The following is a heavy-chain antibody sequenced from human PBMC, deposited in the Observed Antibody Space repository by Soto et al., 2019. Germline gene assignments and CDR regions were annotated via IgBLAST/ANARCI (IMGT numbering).Heavy chain of an antibody. D-gene: IGHD4-4*01. CDR1: GFTFSSYD. CDR2: IGTAGDT. J-gene: IGHJ6*02. Sequence: GGSLRLSCAASGFTFSSYDMHWVRQATGKGLEWVSAIGTAGDTYYPGSVKGRFTISRENAKNSLYLQMNSLRAEDTAVYYCARFSRFYSNYGRPPYYYYGMDVWGQGTTVTVSS. V-gene: IGHV3-13*01. CDR3: ARFSRFYSNYGRPPYYYYGMDV.